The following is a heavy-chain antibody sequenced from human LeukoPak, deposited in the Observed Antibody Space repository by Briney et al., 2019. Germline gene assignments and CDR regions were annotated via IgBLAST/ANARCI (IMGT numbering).Heavy chain of an antibody. D-gene: IGHD6-13*01. CDR3: ARIIAAAGADAFDI. CDR2: IYSGGST. Sequence: GGSLRLSCAASGFTVSSNYMSWVRRAPGKGLEWVSVIYSGGSTYYADSVKGRFTISRDNSKNTLYLQMNSLRAEDTAVYYCARIIAAAGADAFDIWGQGTMVTVSS. J-gene: IGHJ3*02. V-gene: IGHV3-53*01. CDR1: GFTVSSNY.